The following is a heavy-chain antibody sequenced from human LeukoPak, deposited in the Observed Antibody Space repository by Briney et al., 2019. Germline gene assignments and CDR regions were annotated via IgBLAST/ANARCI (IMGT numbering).Heavy chain of an antibody. CDR1: GYTFTGYY. CDR2: INPNSGGT. Sequence: ASVKVSFKASGYTFTGYYMHWVRQAPGQGLEWMGWINPNSGGTNYAQKFQGRVTMTRDTSISTAYMELSRLRSDDTAVYYCARDLGYCSSTSCYGSYYYGMDVWGQGTTVTVSS. CDR3: ARDLGYCSSTSCYGSYYYGMDV. D-gene: IGHD2-2*01. V-gene: IGHV1-2*02. J-gene: IGHJ6*02.